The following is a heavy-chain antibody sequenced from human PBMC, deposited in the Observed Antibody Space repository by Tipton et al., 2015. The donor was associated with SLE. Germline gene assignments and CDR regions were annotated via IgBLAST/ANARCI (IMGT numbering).Heavy chain of an antibody. CDR2: IYYSGST. D-gene: IGHD3-22*01. CDR1: GGSISSSSYY. CDR3: ARGHYYDSSGYPGAFDI. J-gene: IGHJ3*02. Sequence: TLSLTCTVSGGSISSSSYYWGWIRQPPGKGLEWIGSIYYSGSTYYNPSLKSRVTISVDTSKNQFSLKRSSVTAADTAVYYCARGHYYDSSGYPGAFDIWGQGTMVTVSS. V-gene: IGHV4-39*07.